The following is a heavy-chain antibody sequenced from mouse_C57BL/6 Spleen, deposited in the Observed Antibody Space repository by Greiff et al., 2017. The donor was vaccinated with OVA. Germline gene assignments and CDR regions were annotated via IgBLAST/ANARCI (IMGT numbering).Heavy chain of an antibody. CDR1: GFSLTSYG. V-gene: IGHV2-6-1*01. CDR2: IWSDGST. CDR3: ARHNSNYDYAMDY. Sequence: VMLVESGPGLVAPSQSLSITCTVSGFSLTSYGVHWVRQPPGKGLEWLVVIWSDGSTTYNSALKSRLSISKDNSKSQVFLKMNSLQTDDTAMYYCARHNSNYDYAMDYWGQGTSDTVSS. D-gene: IGHD2-5*01. J-gene: IGHJ4*01.